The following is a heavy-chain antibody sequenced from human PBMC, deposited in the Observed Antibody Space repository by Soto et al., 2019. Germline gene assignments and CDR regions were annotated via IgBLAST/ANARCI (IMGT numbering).Heavy chain of an antibody. CDR2: IKHSGST. D-gene: IGHD6-6*01. CDR1: GGSFNGYY. CDR3: ARGPGIAARPERPRYYYCYMDV. V-gene: IGHV4-34*01. Sequence: QVQLQQWGAGLLKPSETLSLTCAVYGGSFNGYYWSWIRQPTGKGLEWIGEIKHSGSTNYNPSLRSRVTISVDTSKKQFSLELSSVTAADSAVYYCARGPGIAARPERPRYYYCYMDVWGKGTSVTVSS. J-gene: IGHJ6*03.